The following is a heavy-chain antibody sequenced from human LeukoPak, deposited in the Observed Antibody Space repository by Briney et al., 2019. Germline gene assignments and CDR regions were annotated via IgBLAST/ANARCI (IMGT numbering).Heavy chain of an antibody. D-gene: IGHD3-16*01. V-gene: IGHV3-21*01. CDR1: GFTFSSYG. J-gene: IGHJ3*02. CDR2: ISTSGSYI. Sequence: PGGSLRLSCAASGFTFSSYGMSWVRQAPGKGLEWVSYISTSGSYIYYSDSVKGRFTMSRDNAKNSLYLQMNGLRAEDTAVYYCAKDARGHHAFDIWGQGTMVTVSS. CDR3: AKDARGHHAFDI.